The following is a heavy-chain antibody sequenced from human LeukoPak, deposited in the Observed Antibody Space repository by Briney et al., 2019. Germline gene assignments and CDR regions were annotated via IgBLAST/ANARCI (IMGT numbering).Heavy chain of an antibody. D-gene: IGHD3-10*01. Sequence: GGSLRLSCAASGFTFSSYAMSWVRQAPGKGLEWVSAISGSGGSTYYADSVKGRFTISRDNSKNTLYLQMNSLRAEDTAVYYCAKGSFYGSGTGDDAFDIWGQGTMVTVSS. J-gene: IGHJ3*02. CDR1: GFTFSSYA. CDR3: AKGSFYGSGTGDDAFDI. V-gene: IGHV3-23*01. CDR2: ISGSGGST.